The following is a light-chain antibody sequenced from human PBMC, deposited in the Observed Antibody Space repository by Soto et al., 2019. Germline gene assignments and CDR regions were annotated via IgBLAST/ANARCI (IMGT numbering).Light chain of an antibody. CDR1: SSDVGGYNY. Sequence: QSAVTQPASVSGSPGHSITISCTGTSSDVGGYNYVSWYQQHPGKAPKLMIYDVSNRPSGVSNRFSGSKSGNTASLTISGLQAEDEADYYCSSYTSSSTLVFGGGTKLTVL. CDR3: SSYTSSSTLV. CDR2: DVS. J-gene: IGLJ3*02. V-gene: IGLV2-14*01.